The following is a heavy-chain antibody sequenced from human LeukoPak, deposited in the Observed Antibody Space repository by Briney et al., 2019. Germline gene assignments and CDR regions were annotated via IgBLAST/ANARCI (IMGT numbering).Heavy chain of an antibody. J-gene: IGHJ4*02. D-gene: IGHD1-26*01. CDR2: IIPIFGTA. CDR1: GGTFSRYA. CDR3: ARHGTVSSGSYFDY. V-gene: IGHV1-69*13. Sequence: SVKVSCKASGGTFSRYAISWVRQAPGQGLEWMGGIIPIFGTANYAQKFQGRVTITADESTSTAYMEVSSLRSEDTAVYYCARHGTVSSGSYFDYWGQGTQVTLS.